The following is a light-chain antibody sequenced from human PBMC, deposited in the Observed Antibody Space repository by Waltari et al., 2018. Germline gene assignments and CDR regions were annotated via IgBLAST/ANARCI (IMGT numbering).Light chain of an antibody. CDR2: AVF. Sequence: DIQMTQSPSSLSASVGDRVTITCRASQDISNNLNWYQQKPGKAPDLLIFAVFTLQSGVPSRFSGSGSGTEFTLTIISLQPEDSATYYCKHSYTMPMYTFGQGTKLEIK. CDR3: KHSYTMPMYT. V-gene: IGKV1-39*01. CDR1: QDISNN. J-gene: IGKJ2*01.